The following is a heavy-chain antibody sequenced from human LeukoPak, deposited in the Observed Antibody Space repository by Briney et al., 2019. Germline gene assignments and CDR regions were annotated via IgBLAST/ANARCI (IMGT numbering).Heavy chain of an antibody. J-gene: IGHJ4*02. CDR1: GFTISFYW. CDR3: VRDGGYYGPDS. D-gene: IGHD3-10*01. CDR2: INQVGSEK. Sequence: PGGSLRLSCAASGFTISFYWMSWVRQAPGKGLEGVANINQVGSEKNYVDSVKGRFTISRDNAKNSLYLQMNSVRAEDTAMYYCVRDGGYYGPDSWGQGALVSVSS. V-gene: IGHV3-7*04.